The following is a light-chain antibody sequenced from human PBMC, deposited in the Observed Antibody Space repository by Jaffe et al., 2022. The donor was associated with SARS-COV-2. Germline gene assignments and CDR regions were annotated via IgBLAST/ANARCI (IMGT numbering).Light chain of an antibody. J-gene: IGKJ3*01. CDR2: GAS. Sequence: EIVLTQSPGTLSLSPGERATLSCRASQSVDSGYLAWYQQKPGQAPRLLIYGASSRATGVPDRFSGSGSGTDFTLIINRLEPEDFAVYYCQQYVTYGFTFGPGTKVDFK. CDR1: QSVDSGY. CDR3: QQYVTYGFT. V-gene: IGKV3-20*01.